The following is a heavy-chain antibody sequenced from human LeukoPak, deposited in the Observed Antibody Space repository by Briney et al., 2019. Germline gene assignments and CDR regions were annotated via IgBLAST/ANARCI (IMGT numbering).Heavy chain of an antibody. D-gene: IGHD3-22*01. Sequence: PSETLSLTCTVSGASISSYYWSWIRQPPGKGLEWIGDICYSGSIKYNPPLKSRVTMSVDTSKNQFSLKLSSVTAADTAVYYCARDWDTYYYDSSGYYPPGGAFDIWGQGTMVTVSS. CDR3: ARDWDTYYYDSSGYYPPGGAFDI. J-gene: IGHJ3*02. V-gene: IGHV4-59*01. CDR2: ICYSGSI. CDR1: GASISSYY.